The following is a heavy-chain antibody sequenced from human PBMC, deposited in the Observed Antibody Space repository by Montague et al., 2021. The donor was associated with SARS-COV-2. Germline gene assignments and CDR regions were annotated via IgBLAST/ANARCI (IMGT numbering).Heavy chain of an antibody. Sequence: SLRLSCAASGFPFNTYTMTWVRQAPGKGLEWVSSNFGSGAGTYYADSVQGRVTISRDNSKNTLYLQLHSLRADDTAVYYCAKNGGSGSLVHWYFDLWGRGTPVAVSS. D-gene: IGHD3-16*01. CDR1: GFPFNTYT. CDR3: AKNGGSGSLVHWYFDL. CDR2: NFGSGAGT. J-gene: IGHJ2*01. V-gene: IGHV3-23*01.